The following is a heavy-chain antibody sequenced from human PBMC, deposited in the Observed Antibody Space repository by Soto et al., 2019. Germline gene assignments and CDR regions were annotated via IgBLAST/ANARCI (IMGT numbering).Heavy chain of an antibody. Sequence: QVQLVESGGGVVQPGRSLRLSCAASGFTFSAYGMNWVRQAPGKGLEWVAVIAYDGSTEYYADSVTGRFTISRDNSKNTLYLQMNTLRADDTAVYYCAKPLDPEAGTSQDGFDVWGQGTMVTVSS. V-gene: IGHV3-30*18. CDR3: AKPLDPEAGTSQDGFDV. CDR2: IAYDGSTE. CDR1: GFTFSAYG. D-gene: IGHD6-19*01. J-gene: IGHJ3*01.